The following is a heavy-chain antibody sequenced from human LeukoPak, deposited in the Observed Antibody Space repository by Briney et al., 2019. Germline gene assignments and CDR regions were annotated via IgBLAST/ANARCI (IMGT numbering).Heavy chain of an antibody. J-gene: IGHJ6*03. CDR2: IIPIFGTA. CDR1: GGTFSSYA. CDR3: AREFWSGYYARSYYYYMDV. Sequence: GASVKVSCKASGGTFSSYAISWVRQAPGQGLEWMGGIIPIFGTANYAQKFQGRVTITADKSTSTAYMELSSLRSEDTAVYYCAREFWSGYYARSYYYYMDVWGKGTTVTVSS. V-gene: IGHV1-69*06. D-gene: IGHD3-3*01.